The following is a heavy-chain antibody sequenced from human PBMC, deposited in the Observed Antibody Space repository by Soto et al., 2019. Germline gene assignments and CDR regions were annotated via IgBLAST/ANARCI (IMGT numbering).Heavy chain of an antibody. Sequence: EVKFVESGGGLVQPGGPLRISCKVSGFMFSDYAMTWVRQAPGKGLEWVSSIGKSGSDRDYADSVKGRFTISRDNSENTVYLQMDSLKVEDTALYFCMKVRDYWGQGTQVTVS. CDR1: GFMFSDYA. CDR3: MKVRDY. CDR2: IGKSGSDR. J-gene: IGHJ4*02. V-gene: IGHV3-23*04.